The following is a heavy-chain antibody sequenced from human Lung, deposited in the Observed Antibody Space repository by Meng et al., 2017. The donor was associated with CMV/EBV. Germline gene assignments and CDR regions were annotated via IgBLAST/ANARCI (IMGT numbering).Heavy chain of an antibody. Sequence: KISCKASGDTSSGYTINWVRQAPGQGLEWVGRIIPILGTANYAQKLQGRVTFTADKSTSTAYMELSSLRSEDTAVYYCATDGGLGEVVLTINYHYYALDVWXQGTXVTVSS. CDR1: GDTSSGYT. CDR2: IIPILGTA. J-gene: IGHJ6*02. V-gene: IGHV1-69*08. D-gene: IGHD3-10*01. CDR3: ATDGGLGEVVLTINYHYYALDV.